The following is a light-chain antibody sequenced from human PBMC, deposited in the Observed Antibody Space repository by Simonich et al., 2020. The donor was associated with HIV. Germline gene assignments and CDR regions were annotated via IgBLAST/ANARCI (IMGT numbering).Light chain of an antibody. Sequence: EIVLTQSPGTLSLSPGERATLSCRASQSVSSSYLAWYQQKHGQAPRLLIYGASSRAPGIPDRFSGSGSGTDFNLTISRLEPEDFAVYYCQQYGSSPWTFGQGTKVEIK. CDR2: GAS. CDR3: QQYGSSPWT. CDR1: QSVSSSY. J-gene: IGKJ1*01. V-gene: IGKV3-20*01.